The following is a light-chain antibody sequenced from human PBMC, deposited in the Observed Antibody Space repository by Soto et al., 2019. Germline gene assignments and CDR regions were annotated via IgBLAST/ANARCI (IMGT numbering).Light chain of an antibody. Sequence: DIQMTQSPSTLSASVGDRVTITCRASQSTSTWLAWYQHKPGKAPNLLIYKASSLESGVPSRFSGSGSGTEFNLTISSLQPDYVSTYYCQQYGRYRTFGQGTKVEIK. J-gene: IGKJ1*01. CDR1: QSTSTW. CDR3: QQYGRYRT. CDR2: KAS. V-gene: IGKV1-5*03.